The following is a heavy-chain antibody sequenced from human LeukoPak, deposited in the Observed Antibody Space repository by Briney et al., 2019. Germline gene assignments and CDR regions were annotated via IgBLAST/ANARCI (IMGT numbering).Heavy chain of an antibody. Sequence: PSETLSLTCTVSGASISSYYWSWIRQPPGKGLEWIGYIYPRGSTHYNPSLKSRVTISVDTSKNQFSLKLSSVTAADTAVYYCASGPYPAAGTDHQFDYWGQGTLVTVSS. V-gene: IGHV4-59*01. CDR1: GASISSYY. CDR3: ASGPYPAAGTDHQFDY. D-gene: IGHD6-13*01. CDR2: IYPRGST. J-gene: IGHJ4*02.